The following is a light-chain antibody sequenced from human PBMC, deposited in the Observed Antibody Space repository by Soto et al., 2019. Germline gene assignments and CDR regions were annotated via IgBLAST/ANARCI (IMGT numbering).Light chain of an antibody. V-gene: IGKV3-15*01. Sequence: EIVMTQSPATLSVSPGERATLSCRASQSVGSNLAWYQQKPGQAPRLLIYDASTRATGIPARFSGSGSGTEFTLTINSLQSEDFAVYYCQQLNSYPRTFGQGTKVEIK. CDR3: QQLNSYPRT. CDR2: DAS. CDR1: QSVGSN. J-gene: IGKJ1*01.